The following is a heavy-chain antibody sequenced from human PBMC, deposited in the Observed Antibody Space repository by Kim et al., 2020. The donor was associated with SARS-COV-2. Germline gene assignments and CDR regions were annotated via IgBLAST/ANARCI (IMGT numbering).Heavy chain of an antibody. CDR2: INHSGKT. J-gene: IGHJ4*02. Sequence: SETLSLTCAVYGGSFSGYYWSWIRQRPGKGLEWNGEINHSGKTNYNQSLKSRVTISVEPAKNRFSLKLTSVTAADTAVYYCARRLSNTSGWGSHECDLWGQGTLVTVSS. V-gene: IGHV4-34*01. CDR3: ARRLSNTSGWGSHECDL. CDR1: GGSFSGYY. D-gene: IGHD3-16*01.